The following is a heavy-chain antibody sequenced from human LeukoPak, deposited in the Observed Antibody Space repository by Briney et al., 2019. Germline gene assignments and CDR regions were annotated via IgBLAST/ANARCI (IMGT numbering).Heavy chain of an antibody. J-gene: IGHJ4*02. CDR1: GGSISSGSYY. Sequence: PSQTLSLTCTVSGGSISSGSYYWSWIRQPPGKGLEWIGYIYYSGSTNYNPSLKSRVTISVDTSKNQFSLKLSSVTAADTAVYYCARTRTYYYDSSGRYYFDYWGQGALVTVSS. CDR3: ARTRTYYYDSSGRYYFDY. CDR2: IYYSGST. V-gene: IGHV4-61*01. D-gene: IGHD3-22*01.